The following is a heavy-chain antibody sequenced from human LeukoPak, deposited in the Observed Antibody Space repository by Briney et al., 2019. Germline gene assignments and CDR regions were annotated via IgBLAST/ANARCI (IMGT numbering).Heavy chain of an antibody. CDR1: RFNFSSFA. V-gene: IGHV3-23*01. Sequence: GGSLRLSCTASRFNFSSFAMNWVRQAPGEGLEWVAAISDGGGNTYYADSVKGRFTNSRDKSKNTLYLQMNSLRDAESPVHYCAKRYSSAETMVTPLYCWHQGTLVTVSS. D-gene: IGHD4-17*01. CDR2: ISDGGGNT. J-gene: IGHJ4*02. CDR3: AKRYSSAETMVTPLYC.